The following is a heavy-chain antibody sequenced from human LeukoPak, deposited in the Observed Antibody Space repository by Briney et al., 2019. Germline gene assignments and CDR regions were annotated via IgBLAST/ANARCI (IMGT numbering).Heavy chain of an antibody. D-gene: IGHD1-1*01. V-gene: IGHV3-21*01. J-gene: IGHJ4*02. CDR3: AREGNCGARYLDH. Sequence: PGGSLRLSCVASGFTFSDFDMNWVRQAPGKGLEWVSSISTSGSNTYYADSVRGRFTISRHNAKNSIYLQLSSLRAEDSAAYYCAREGNCGARYLDHWGQGALVLVSS. CDR1: GFTFSDFD. CDR2: ISTSGSNT.